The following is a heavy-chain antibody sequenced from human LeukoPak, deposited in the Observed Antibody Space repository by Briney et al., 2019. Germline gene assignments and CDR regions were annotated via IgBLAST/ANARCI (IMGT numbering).Heavy chain of an antibody. D-gene: IGHD1-26*01. CDR1: GYTLTQLS. CDR2: FDPEDGET. J-gene: IGHJ4*02. Sequence: ASVKVPCKVSGYTLTQLSMHWVRQAPGKGLEWMGGFDPEDGETIYAQKFQGRVTMTEDTSTDTAYMELSSLRSEDTAVYYCATRVRATANTYDYWGQGTLVPVSS. CDR3: ATRVRATANTYDY. V-gene: IGHV1-24*01.